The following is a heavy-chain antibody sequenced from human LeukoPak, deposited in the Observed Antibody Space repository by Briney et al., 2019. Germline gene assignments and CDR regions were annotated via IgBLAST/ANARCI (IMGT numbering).Heavy chain of an antibody. J-gene: IGHJ3*02. D-gene: IGHD3-22*01. CDR3: ARGSGSDYYDSSGYQHAFDI. CDR2: TRNKAKSYTT. V-gene: IGHV3-72*01. CDR1: GFTFSDHY. Sequence: GGSLRLPCAASGFTFSDHYMDWVRQAPGKGLEWVGRTRNKAKSYTTEYAASVKGRFTISRDDSKNSLYLQMNSLKTEDTAVYYCARGSGSDYYDSSGYQHAFDIWGQGTMVTVSS.